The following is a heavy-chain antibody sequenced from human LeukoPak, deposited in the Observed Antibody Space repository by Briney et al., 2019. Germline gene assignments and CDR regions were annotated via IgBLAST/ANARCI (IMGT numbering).Heavy chain of an antibody. V-gene: IGHV4-34*01. CDR3: ARAQIVVVYYYYYGMDV. CDR1: GGSFSGYY. Sequence: PSETLSLTCAVYGGSFSGYYWSWIRQPPGKGLEWIGEINHSGSTNYNPSLKSRVTISVDTSKNQFSLKLSSVTAADTAVYYCARAQIVVVYYYYYGMDVWGQGTTVTASS. CDR2: INHSGST. D-gene: IGHD3-22*01. J-gene: IGHJ6*02.